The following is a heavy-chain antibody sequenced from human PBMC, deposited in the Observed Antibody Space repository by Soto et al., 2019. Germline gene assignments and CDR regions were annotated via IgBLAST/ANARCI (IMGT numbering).Heavy chain of an antibody. V-gene: IGHV4-39*01. CDR2: IYYSGSH. Sequence: PGKRKEWIGRIYYSGSHYYTPSLKSRVTISVDTSKNQFSLKLSSVTTADTAVYYCAILFFQAEDGIRDLRTASAFLLNRSSDL. J-gene: IGHJ2*01. D-gene: IGHD2-15*01. CDR3: AILFFQAEDGIRDLRTASAFLLNRSSDL.